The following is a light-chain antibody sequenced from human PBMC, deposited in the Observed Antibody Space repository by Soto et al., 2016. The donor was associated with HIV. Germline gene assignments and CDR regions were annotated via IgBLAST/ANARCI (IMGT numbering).Light chain of an antibody. J-gene: IGKJ2*01. CDR3: QHLGT. V-gene: IGKV1-5*03. CDR1: QDITTW. CDR2: KAS. Sequence: DIQMTQSPSTLSASVGDRVTITCRASQDITTWLAWYQQKPGKPPNLLIYKASNLQNGVPSRFSGGGSGTEFSLTINGLQSEDLATYYCQHLGTFAQGT.